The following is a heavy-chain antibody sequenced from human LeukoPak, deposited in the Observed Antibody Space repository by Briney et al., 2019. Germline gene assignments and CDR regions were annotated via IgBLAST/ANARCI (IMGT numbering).Heavy chain of an antibody. V-gene: IGHV3-7*01. CDR2: IKQDGSEK. D-gene: IGHD3-16*01. CDR3: ARGGSRGDA. CDR1: GFTFSRYY. Sequence: GGSLRLSCAASGFTFSRYYMSWVRQAPGNGLEWVANIKQDGSEKYYVDSVKGRFTISRDNTKNSLYLQMNSLRVEDTAVYYCARGGSRGDAWGQGTLVTVSS. J-gene: IGHJ5*02.